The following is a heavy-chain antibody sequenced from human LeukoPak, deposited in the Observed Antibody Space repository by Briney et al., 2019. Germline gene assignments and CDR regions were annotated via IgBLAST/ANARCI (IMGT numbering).Heavy chain of an antibody. CDR1: GGSIRSNNW. CDR2: IFHSGST. CDR3: ARKGSDTWYTYWFAP. Sequence: SETLSLTCAVSGGSIRSNNWWTWVLQPPGKGLEWIGEIFHSGSTNYNSSLKSRVTISLDESENHFSLKLSSVTAADTAVYYCARKGSDTWYTYWFAPWGQGTLVTISS. J-gene: IGHJ5*02. V-gene: IGHV4-4*02. D-gene: IGHD6-13*01.